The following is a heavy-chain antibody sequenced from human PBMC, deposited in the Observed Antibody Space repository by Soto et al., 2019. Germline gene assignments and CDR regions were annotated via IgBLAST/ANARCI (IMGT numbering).Heavy chain of an antibody. D-gene: IGHD3-3*01. V-gene: IGHV3-23*01. CDR1: GFTFSSYA. CDR2: ISGSGGST. CDR3: AKSYDFWSGYFAPFDY. Sequence: EVQLLESGGGLVQPGGSLRLSCAASGFTFSSYAMSWVRQAPGKGLEWVSAISGSGGSTYYADSVKGRFTISRDNSKNTLYLQMNSLRAEDTAVYYCAKSYDFWSGYFAPFDYWGQGTLVTVSS. J-gene: IGHJ4*02.